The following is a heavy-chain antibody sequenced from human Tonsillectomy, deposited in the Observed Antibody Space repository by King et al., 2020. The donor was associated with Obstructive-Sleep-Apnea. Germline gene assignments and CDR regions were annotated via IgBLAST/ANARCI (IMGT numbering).Heavy chain of an antibody. CDR1: GFSFSSYS. Sequence: VQLVESGGGLVKPGGSLRLSCAASGFSFSSYSMNWVRQAPGKGLEWVSSISSSSSYIYYADSVKGRFTISRDNAKNSLYLQMNSLRAEDTAVYYCARALYSXGWYSGYWGQGTLVTVSS. CDR3: ARALYSXGWYSGY. V-gene: IGHV3-21*01. D-gene: IGHD6-19*01. CDR2: ISSSSSYI. J-gene: IGHJ4*02.